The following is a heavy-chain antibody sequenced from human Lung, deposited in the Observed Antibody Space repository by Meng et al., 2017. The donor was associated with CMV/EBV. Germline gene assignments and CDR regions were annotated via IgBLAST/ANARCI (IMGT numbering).Heavy chain of an antibody. V-gene: IGHV3-30*18. Sequence: SCAASGFTFTSYWMHWVRQAPGKGLEWVAGISSDGTTTYYPDSVRGRFTISRDNSKNTVYLQMNSLRPEDTALYFCAKDPIGGNYRGSHFDYWGHGXLVTVSS. CDR1: GFTFTSYW. J-gene: IGHJ4*01. CDR3: AKDPIGGNYRGSHFDY. CDR2: ISSDGTTT. D-gene: IGHD3-16*01.